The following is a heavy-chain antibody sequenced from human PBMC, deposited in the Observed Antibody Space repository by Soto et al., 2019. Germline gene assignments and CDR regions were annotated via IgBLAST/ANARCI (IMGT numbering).Heavy chain of an antibody. CDR2: ISGDTATT. CDR1: GFSFSEYS. V-gene: IGHV3-23*01. D-gene: IGHD3-16*01. Sequence: GGSLRLSCAASGFSFSEYSMTWVRQAPGKGLQWVSAISGDTATTHYADSVRGRFSISRDNSKNTLYLQMDSLRPDDSGVYYCAREGRIGDRSFGAFDLWGQGTMVTVSS. CDR3: AREGRIGDRSFGAFDL. J-gene: IGHJ3*01.